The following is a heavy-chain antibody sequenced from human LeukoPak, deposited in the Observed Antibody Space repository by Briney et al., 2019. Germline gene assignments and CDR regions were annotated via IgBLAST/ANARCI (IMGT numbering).Heavy chain of an antibody. CDR2: ISYDGSNK. J-gene: IGHJ4*02. V-gene: IGHV3-30-3*01. Sequence: PGGSLRLSCAASGFTFSSYAMRWVRQAPGKGLEWVAVISYDGSNKYYADSVKGRFTISRDNSKNTLYLQMNSLRAEDTAVYYCAREFDYWGQGTLVTVSS. CDR3: AREFDY. CDR1: GFTFSSYA.